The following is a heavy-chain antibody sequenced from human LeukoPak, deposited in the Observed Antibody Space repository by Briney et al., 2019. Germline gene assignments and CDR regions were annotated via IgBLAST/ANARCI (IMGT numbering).Heavy chain of an antibody. CDR3: ARGRPLYDFWSGYYPYFDY. Sequence: ASVKVSCKASGYTFTSYDISWVRQAPGQGLEWMGWISAYNGNTNYAQKLQGRVTMTTDTSTSTAYMELRSLRSDDTAVYYCARGRPLYDFWSGYYPYFDYWGQGTLVTVSS. J-gene: IGHJ4*02. CDR1: GYTFTSYD. CDR2: ISAYNGNT. D-gene: IGHD3-3*01. V-gene: IGHV1-18*01.